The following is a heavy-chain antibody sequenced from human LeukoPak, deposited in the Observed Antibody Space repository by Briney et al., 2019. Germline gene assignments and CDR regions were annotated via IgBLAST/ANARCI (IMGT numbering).Heavy chain of an antibody. D-gene: IGHD3-9*01. CDR1: GFTFSNAW. V-gene: IGHV3-15*01. J-gene: IGHJ4*02. Sequence: PGGSLRLSCAASGFTFSNAWMSWVRQAPGKGLEWVGRIKSKTDGGTTDYAAPVKGRFTISRDDSKNTLYLQMNSLKTEDTAVYHCTTDCFWCILTGYWAYYFDYWGQGTLVTVSS. CDR3: TTDCFWCILTGYWAYYFDY. CDR2: IKSKTDGGTT.